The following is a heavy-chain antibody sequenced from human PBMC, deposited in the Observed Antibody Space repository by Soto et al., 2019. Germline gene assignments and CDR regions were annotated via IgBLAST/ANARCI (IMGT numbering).Heavy chain of an antibody. Sequence: XGSLGISCAASGFTFSSYWMHWVRQAPGKGLQWVAFISYDGSNKYYADSVTGRFTISRDNSKNTLYLQMNSLRAEDTAVYYCARGAGHSYGSTFDGWGQGTLVTVSS. CDR1: GFTFSSYW. D-gene: IGHD5-18*01. J-gene: IGHJ4*02. V-gene: IGHV3-30*19. CDR2: ISYDGSNK. CDR3: ARGAGHSYGSTFDG.